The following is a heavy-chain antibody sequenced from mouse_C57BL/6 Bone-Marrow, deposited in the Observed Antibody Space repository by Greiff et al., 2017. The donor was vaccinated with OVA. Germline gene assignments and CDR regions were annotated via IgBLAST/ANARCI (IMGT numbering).Heavy chain of an antibody. Sequence: EVKLQESGGGLVQPGGSLKLSCAASGFTFSSYGMSWVRQTPDKRLEWVATISSGGSYTYYPDSVKGRFTISRDNAKNTLYLQMSSLKSEDTAMYYCARHTTTVVAPNAMDYWGQGTSVTVSS. J-gene: IGHJ4*01. CDR2: ISSGGSYT. CDR3: ARHTTTVVAPNAMDY. V-gene: IGHV5-6*03. CDR1: GFTFSSYG. D-gene: IGHD1-1*01.